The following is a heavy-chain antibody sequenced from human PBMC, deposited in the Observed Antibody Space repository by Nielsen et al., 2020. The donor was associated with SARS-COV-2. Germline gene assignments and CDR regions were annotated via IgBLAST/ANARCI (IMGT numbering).Heavy chain of an antibody. V-gene: IGHV3-30*18. CDR1: GFTFSSYG. D-gene: IGHD3-10*01. CDR2: ISYDGSNK. CDR3: AKVLWFGELLRALYYYGMDV. Sequence: GGSLRLSCAASGFTFSSYGMHWVRQAPGKGLEWVAVISYDGSNKYYADSVKGRFTISRDNSKNTLYLQMNSLRAEDTAVYYCAKVLWFGELLRALYYYGMDVWGQGTTVTVSS. J-gene: IGHJ6*02.